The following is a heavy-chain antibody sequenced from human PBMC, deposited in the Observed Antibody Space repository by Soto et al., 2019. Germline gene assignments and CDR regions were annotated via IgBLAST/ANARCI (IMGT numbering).Heavy chain of an antibody. CDR3: TSYYGSGSYWPTY. CDR1: GFPFSSFW. D-gene: IGHD3-10*01. Sequence: EVQLVESGGGLVQLGGSLRLSCAASGFPFSSFWMHWVRQAPGKGLVWVSRINSDGRSTSYADSVKGRFTISRDNAKNTLYLQMNSLRAEDTAVYYCTSYYGSGSYWPTYWGQGTLVTVSS. CDR2: INSDGRST. V-gene: IGHV3-74*01. J-gene: IGHJ4*02.